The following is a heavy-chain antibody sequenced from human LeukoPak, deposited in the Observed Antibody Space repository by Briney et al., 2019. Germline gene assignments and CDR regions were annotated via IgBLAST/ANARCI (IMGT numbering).Heavy chain of an antibody. J-gene: IGHJ4*02. Sequence: GGSLRLSCAASGFTFSSYSMNWVRQAPGKGLEWVSAISGSGGSTYYADSVRGRFTISRDNSKSTLSLQMNSLRAEDTAIYYCATYRQVLLPFESWGQGTLVTVSS. D-gene: IGHD2-8*02. V-gene: IGHV3-23*01. CDR1: GFTFSSYS. CDR3: ATYRQVLLPFES. CDR2: ISGSGGST.